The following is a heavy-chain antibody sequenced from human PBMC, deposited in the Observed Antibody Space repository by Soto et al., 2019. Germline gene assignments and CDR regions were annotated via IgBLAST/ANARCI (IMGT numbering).Heavy chain of an antibody. CDR2: IKQDGSEK. CDR3: AGGTGYIIDH. D-gene: IGHD3-9*01. J-gene: IGHJ4*02. CDR1: EFTFTNYW. V-gene: IGHV3-7*05. Sequence: VQLVESGGGLVQPGGSLRLSCVASEFTFTNYWMNWVRQAPGKGLEWVANIKQDGSEKHYVDSVKGRFTISRDNAKNTLYLQMRSLRAEDTAFYYCAGGTGYIIDHWGQGTLVTVSS.